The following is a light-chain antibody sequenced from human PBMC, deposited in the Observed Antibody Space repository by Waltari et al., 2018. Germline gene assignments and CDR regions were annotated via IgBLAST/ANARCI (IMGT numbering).Light chain of an antibody. J-gene: IGKJ2*01. V-gene: IGKV2-28*01. Sequence: SRLLSNGYHYLDWYLQKPGQSPQLLIYFGSNRASGVADRFSGSASGTDFTLKVSRVEAEDVGVYFCMQGLQIPFTFGQGTKLEI. CDR1: SRLLSNGYHY. CDR3: MQGLQIPFT. CDR2: FGS.